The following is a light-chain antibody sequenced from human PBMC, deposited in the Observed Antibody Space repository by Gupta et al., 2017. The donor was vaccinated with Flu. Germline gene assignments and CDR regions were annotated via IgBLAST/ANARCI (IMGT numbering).Light chain of an antibody. CDR1: QSVSSNY. V-gene: IGKV3-20*01. CDR2: GAS. Sequence: TLSLSPGERAVLSCRASQSVSSNYLIWYQQKPGQPPRLLIYGASSRATGIPDRFSGSGSGTDFTLTISRLEPEDFAVYYCQQYGSSPMYSFGQGTKLEIK. CDR3: QQYGSSPMYS. J-gene: IGKJ2*03.